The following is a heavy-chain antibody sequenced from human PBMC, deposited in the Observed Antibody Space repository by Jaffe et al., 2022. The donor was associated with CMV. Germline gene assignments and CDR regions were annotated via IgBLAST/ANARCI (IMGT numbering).Heavy chain of an antibody. CDR2: IYYQGST. J-gene: IGHJ4*02. D-gene: IGHD1-26*01. Sequence: QVQLQESGPGLMKPSETLSLTCTVSGGSLTNYFWSWIRQPPGKGLEWIGYIYYQGSTNYNPSLKSRVAISVDTSKNQFSLKLNSVTAADTAVYYCARVPAPIVAGEGYYFDYWGQGTLVNVSA. V-gene: IGHV4-59*01. CDR3: ARVPAPIVAGEGYYFDY. CDR1: GGSLTNYF.